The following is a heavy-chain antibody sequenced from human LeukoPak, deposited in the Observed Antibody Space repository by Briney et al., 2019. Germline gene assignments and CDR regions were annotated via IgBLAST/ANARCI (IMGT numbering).Heavy chain of an antibody. J-gene: IGHJ4*02. CDR3: ARGLYRGVAATPAY. Sequence: ASVKVSCKASGYTFTSYDINWVRQATGQGLEWMGWMNPNSGNTGYAQKFQGRVTMTRNTSISTAYMELSSLGSEDTAVYYCARGLYRGVAATPAYWGQGTLVTVSS. CDR2: MNPNSGNT. CDR1: GYTFTSYD. V-gene: IGHV1-8*01. D-gene: IGHD2-15*01.